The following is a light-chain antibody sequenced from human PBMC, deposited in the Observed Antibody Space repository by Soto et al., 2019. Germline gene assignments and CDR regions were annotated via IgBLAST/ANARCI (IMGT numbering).Light chain of an antibody. CDR1: QSISNY. Sequence: DIQMTQSPSSLSASVGDRVTITCRASQSISNYLNWYQQKPGKGPNLLIYAASSLQSGVPSRFSGRGSGTDFTLTISSLQPEDFATYYCQQSYSTPRTFGQGTKVDIK. CDR3: QQSYSTPRT. CDR2: AAS. J-gene: IGKJ1*01. V-gene: IGKV1-39*01.